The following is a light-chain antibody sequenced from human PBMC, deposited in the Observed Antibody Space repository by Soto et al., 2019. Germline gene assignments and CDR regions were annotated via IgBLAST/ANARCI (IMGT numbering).Light chain of an antibody. CDR2: AAS. Sequence: IQMTQSPSSLSASVGDRVTISCRASQSIGTYLNWYQQTPGKPPTILIYAASNLQSGVPSRFRGSRSGTEFTLTISRLQPEDFETYYCLQDHDDSWTFGQGTKVDIK. CDR1: QSIGTY. CDR3: LQDHDDSWT. V-gene: IGKV1-6*01. J-gene: IGKJ1*01.